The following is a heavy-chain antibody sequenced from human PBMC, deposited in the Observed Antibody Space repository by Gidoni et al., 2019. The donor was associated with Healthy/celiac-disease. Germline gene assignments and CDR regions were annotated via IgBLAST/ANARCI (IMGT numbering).Heavy chain of an antibody. J-gene: IGHJ6*03. D-gene: IGHD3-10*01. CDR3: AKEIGITMVRGVIMDV. V-gene: IGHV3-30*02. Sequence: QVQLVESGGGVVQPGGALSLSCAASGFPFSSYGMHWVRQAPGKGLECVAFIRYDGSNKYYADSVKGRFTISRDNSKNTLYLQMNSLRAEDTAVYYCAKEIGITMVRGVIMDVWGKGTTVTVSS. CDR2: IRYDGSNK. CDR1: GFPFSSYG.